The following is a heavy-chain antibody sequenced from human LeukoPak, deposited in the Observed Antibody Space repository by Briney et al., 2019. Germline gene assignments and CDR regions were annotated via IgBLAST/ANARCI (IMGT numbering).Heavy chain of an antibody. CDR3: ARGGGVWGSSSWYDY. CDR2: IYHSGST. CDR1: GYSISSGYY. D-gene: IGHD6-13*01. V-gene: IGHV4-38-2*02. Sequence: SETLSLTCTVSGYSISSGYYWGWIRQPPGKGLEWIGSIYHSGSTYYNPSLKSRVTISVDTSKNQFSLKLSSVTAADTAVYYCARGGGVWGSSSWYDYWGQGTLVTVSS. J-gene: IGHJ4*02.